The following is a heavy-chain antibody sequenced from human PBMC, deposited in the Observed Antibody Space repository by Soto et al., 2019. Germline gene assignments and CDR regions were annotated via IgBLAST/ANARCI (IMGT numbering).Heavy chain of an antibody. V-gene: IGHV3-23*01. CDR1: GFTFSSYA. J-gene: IGHJ4*02. D-gene: IGHD6-19*01. Sequence: EVQLLESGGGLVQPGGSLRLSCAASGFTFSSYAMSWVRQAPGKGLEWVSATSGSGGSTYYADSVKGRFTISRDNSKNTLYLQMNSLRAEDTAVYYCAKCNALVIAVAPVDYWRQGTLVTVSS. CDR3: AKCNALVIAVAPVDY. CDR2: TSGSGGST.